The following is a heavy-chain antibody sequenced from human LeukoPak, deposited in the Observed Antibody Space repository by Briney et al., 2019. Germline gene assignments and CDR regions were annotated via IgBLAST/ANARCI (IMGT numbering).Heavy chain of an antibody. CDR1: GGSVTDYY. CDR3: ARAALSWLREDDAFDI. CDR2: IYYTGT. D-gene: IGHD5-12*01. J-gene: IGHJ3*02. Sequence: SETLSLTCTVSGGSVTDYYWSWIRQSPGKGLEWIGYIYYTGTSYNPSLKSRVTISADTSKNQFSLKLISVTAADTAVYYCARAALSWLREDDAFDIWGQGTMVTVSS. V-gene: IGHV4-59*02.